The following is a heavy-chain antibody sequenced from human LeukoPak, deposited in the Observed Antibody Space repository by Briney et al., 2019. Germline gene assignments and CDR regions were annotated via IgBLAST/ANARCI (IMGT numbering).Heavy chain of an antibody. CDR1: GFTFSNFA. Sequence: GGSLRLSYAASGFTFSNFAIHWVRQAPGKGLEWVAIVTYYGSDKYYAGSVKGRFTISRDNSKNTVYLQMNSLRVEDTAVYYCAKDGAEWSFSSLQDPFDYWGQGTLVTVSS. CDR3: AKDGAEWSFSSLQDPFDY. CDR2: VTYYGSDK. D-gene: IGHD3-3*01. J-gene: IGHJ4*02. V-gene: IGHV3-30*18.